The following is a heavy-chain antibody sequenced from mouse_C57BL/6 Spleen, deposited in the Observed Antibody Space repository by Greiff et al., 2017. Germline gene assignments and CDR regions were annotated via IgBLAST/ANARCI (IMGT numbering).Heavy chain of an antibody. V-gene: IGHV1-81*01. D-gene: IGHD2-10*02. J-gene: IGHJ2*01. CDR3: ARGSYGSPYFDY. Sequence: VKLQESGAELARPGASVKLSCKASGYTFTSYGISWVKQRTGQGLEWIGEIYPRSGNTYYNEKFKGKATLTADKSSSTAYMELRSLTSEDSAVYFCARGSYGSPYFDYWGQGTTLTVSS. CDR2: IYPRSGNT. CDR1: GYTFTSYG.